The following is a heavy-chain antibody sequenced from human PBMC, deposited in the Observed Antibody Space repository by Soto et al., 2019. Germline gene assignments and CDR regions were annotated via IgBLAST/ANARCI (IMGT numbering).Heavy chain of an antibody. CDR3: ARDRLAVAGTCEFGYSYYCMDV. D-gene: IGHD6-19*01. V-gene: IGHV6-1*01. J-gene: IGHJ6*02. CDR2: TYYRSKWYN. CDR1: GDSVSSNSAA. Sequence: SQTLSLTCAISGDSVSSNSAAWNWIRQSPSRGLEWLGRTYYRSKWYNDYAVSVKSRITINPDTSKNQLSLQLNSVTPEDTAVYYCARDRLAVAGTCEFGYSYYCMDVWGQGTTVTVSS.